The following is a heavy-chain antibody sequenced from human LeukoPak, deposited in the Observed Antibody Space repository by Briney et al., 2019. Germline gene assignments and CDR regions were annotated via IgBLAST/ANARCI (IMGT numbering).Heavy chain of an antibody. D-gene: IGHD7-27*01. CDR3: ARPRSHWGDPDY. CDR2: IYYSGSP. V-gene: IGHV4-39*01. CDR1: GGSISSSSYY. J-gene: IGHJ4*02. Sequence: SETLSLTCTVSGGSISSSSYYWAWIRQPPGKGLEWIGSIYYSGSPYYNPFLKSRVTISVDTSKNQFSLKLSSVTAADTAVYYCARPRSHWGDPDYWGQGTLVTVSS.